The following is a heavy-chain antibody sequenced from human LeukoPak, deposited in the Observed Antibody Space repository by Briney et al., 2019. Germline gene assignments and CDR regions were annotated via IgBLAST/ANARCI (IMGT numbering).Heavy chain of an antibody. CDR1: GGSISSYY. CDR3: ARVRIAAFDY. V-gene: IGHV4-59*01. D-gene: IGHD6-6*01. CDR2: IFYSGST. Sequence: SETLSLTCTVFGGSISSYYWSWIRQPPGKGLEWIGYIFYSGSTNCNPSLKSRVTISADTSKNQFSLKLSSVTAADTAVYYCARVRIAAFDYWGQGTLVIVSS. J-gene: IGHJ4*02.